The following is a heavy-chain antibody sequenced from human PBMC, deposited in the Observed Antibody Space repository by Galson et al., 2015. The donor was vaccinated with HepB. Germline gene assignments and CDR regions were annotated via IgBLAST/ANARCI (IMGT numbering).Heavy chain of an antibody. CDR1: GFTFSSYG. J-gene: IGHJ6*03. Sequence: SLRLSCAASGFTFSSYGMHWVRQAPGKGLEWVAVIRYDGSNKYYADSVKGRFTISRDNSKNTLYLQMNSLRAEDTAVYYCARDSHYGSGIYYYYYMDVWGKGTTVTVSS. D-gene: IGHD3-10*01. V-gene: IGHV3-33*01. CDR3: ARDSHYGSGIYYYYYMDV. CDR2: IRYDGSNK.